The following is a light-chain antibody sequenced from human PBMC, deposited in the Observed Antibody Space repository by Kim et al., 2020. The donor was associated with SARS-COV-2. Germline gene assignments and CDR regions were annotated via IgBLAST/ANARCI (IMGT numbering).Light chain of an antibody. J-gene: IGKJ1*01. CDR1: QSIVTY. CDR2: AAS. V-gene: IGKV1-39*01. CDR3: EQSYSLRT. Sequence: SASVGDRVTITCRASQSIVTYLHWYQQKPGKAPKLLIYAASSLQSGVPSRFSGCGSGTDFTLTISSLQSEDFATYYCEQSYSLRTFGQGTKVDIK.